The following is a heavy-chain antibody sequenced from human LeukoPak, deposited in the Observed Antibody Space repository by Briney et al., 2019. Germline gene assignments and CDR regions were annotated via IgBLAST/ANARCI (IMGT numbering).Heavy chain of an antibody. CDR1: GGSISSYY. D-gene: IGHD3-22*01. CDR3: ARASLRYIYYYDSSGYYHDAFDI. Sequence: SETLSLTCTVSGGSISSYYWSWIRQPAGKGLEWIGRIHTSGSTNYNPSLKSRVTMSVDTSKNQFSLKLTSVTAADTAVYYCARASLRYIYYYDSSGYYHDAFDIWGQGTMVTVSS. J-gene: IGHJ3*02. V-gene: IGHV4-4*07. CDR2: IHTSGST.